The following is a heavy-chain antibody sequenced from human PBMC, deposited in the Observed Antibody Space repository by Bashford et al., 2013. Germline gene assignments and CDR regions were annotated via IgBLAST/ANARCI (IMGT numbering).Heavy chain of an antibody. CDR3: ASSIAAAGNFDY. D-gene: IGHD6-13*01. J-gene: IGHJ4*02. CDR2: VYYSGST. Sequence: WIRQPPGKGLEWIGYVYYSGSTNYNPSLKSRVTISVDTSKNQFSLKLSSVTAADTAVYYCASSIAAAGNFDYVGPGNPGHRLL. V-gene: IGHV4-59*01.